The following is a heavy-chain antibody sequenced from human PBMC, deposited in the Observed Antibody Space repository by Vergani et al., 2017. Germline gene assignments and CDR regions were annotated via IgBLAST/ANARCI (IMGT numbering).Heavy chain of an antibody. CDR3: TRLGAVAGMGGDY. J-gene: IGHJ4*02. CDR1: GVTFSSSA. V-gene: IGHV3-23*01. D-gene: IGHD6-19*01. CDR2: ISGSGGST. Sequence: EVQLLESGGGLVQPGGSLRLSCAASGVTFSSSAMSWVRLAPGKGLEWVSAISGSGGSTYYEDSVEGRCTISRDNSKNTLYLQMNSLRAEDTAVYYCTRLGAVAGMGGDYWGQGTLVTVSS.